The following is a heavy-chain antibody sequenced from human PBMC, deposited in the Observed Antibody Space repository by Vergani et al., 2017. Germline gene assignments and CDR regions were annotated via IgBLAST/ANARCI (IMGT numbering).Heavy chain of an antibody. Sequence: QVQLQESGPGLVKPSETLSLTCTVSGGSISGYYWSWIRQPPGKGLEWIAYIYYSGSTNYNPSLKSRVSMSVDTSKNPFSLKLSSVTAADTAVYYCARGDFWSGYYNWFDPWGQGTLVTVSS. CDR1: GGSISGYY. CDR2: IYYSGST. D-gene: IGHD3-3*01. V-gene: IGHV4-59*12. J-gene: IGHJ5*02. CDR3: ARGDFWSGYYNWFDP.